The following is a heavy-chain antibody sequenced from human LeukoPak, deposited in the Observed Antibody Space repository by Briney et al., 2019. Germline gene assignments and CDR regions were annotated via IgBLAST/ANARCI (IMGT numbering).Heavy chain of an antibody. CDR3: ATGLGSGYDYYFDY. D-gene: IGHD5-12*01. CDR2: FDPEDGET. Sequence: ASVKVSRKVSGYTLTELSMHWVRQAPGKGLEWMGGFDPEDGETIYAQKFQGRVTMTEDTSTDTAYMELSSLRSEDTAVYYCATGLGSGYDYYFDYWGQGTLVTVSS. V-gene: IGHV1-24*01. J-gene: IGHJ4*02. CDR1: GYTLTELS.